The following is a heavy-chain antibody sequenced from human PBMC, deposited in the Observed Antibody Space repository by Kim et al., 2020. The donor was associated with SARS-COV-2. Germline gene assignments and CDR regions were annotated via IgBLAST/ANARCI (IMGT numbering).Heavy chain of an antibody. CDR2: IIPIFGTT. CDR1: GGTFNKYA. CDR3: ARAAQKYCTITTCNMDV. J-gene: IGHJ6*02. V-gene: IGHV1-69*13. D-gene: IGHD2-8*01. Sequence: SVKVSCKASGGTFNKYAISWVRQAPGQGLEWMGGIIPIFGTTNYAQKFQGRVTITAEESTNTAYMELSSLRYEDTAVYYCARAAQKYCTITTCNMDVWGQGTTVTVSS.